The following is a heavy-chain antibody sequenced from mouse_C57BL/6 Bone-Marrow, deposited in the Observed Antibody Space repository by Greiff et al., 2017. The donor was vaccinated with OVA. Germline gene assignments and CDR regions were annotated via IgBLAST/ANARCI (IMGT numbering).Heavy chain of an antibody. Sequence: VQLKESGAELVRPGASVKLSCTASGFNIKDYYMHWVKQRPEQGLEWIGWIDPENGDTEYASKFQGTATITADTSSNTAYLQLSSLTSEDTDVYYCSTDPYAYWDQGNLVTVSA. CDR2: IDPENGDT. CDR1: GFNIKDYY. CDR3: STDPYAY. J-gene: IGHJ3*01. V-gene: IGHV14-4*01.